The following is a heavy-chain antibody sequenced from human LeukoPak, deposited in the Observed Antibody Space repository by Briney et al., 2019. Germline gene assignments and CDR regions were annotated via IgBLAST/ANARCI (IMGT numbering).Heavy chain of an antibody. D-gene: IGHD2-2*01. Sequence: PGGSLRLSCAASGFTFSDYYMSWIRQAPGKGLEWVSYISSSGSTIYYADSVKGRFTISRDNAMNSLYLQMNSLRAEDTAVYYCARDGVVPAPSVNYYYGMDVWGQGTTVTVSS. CDR2: ISSSGSTI. J-gene: IGHJ6*02. CDR1: GFTFSDYY. CDR3: ARDGVVPAPSVNYYYGMDV. V-gene: IGHV3-11*01.